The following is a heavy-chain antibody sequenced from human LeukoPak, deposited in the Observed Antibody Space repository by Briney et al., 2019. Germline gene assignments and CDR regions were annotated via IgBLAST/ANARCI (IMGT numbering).Heavy chain of an antibody. CDR3: AKDRSSMVRGVIIK. D-gene: IGHD3-10*01. J-gene: IGHJ4*02. V-gene: IGHV3-43*02. CDR1: GFTFDDYD. CDR2: ISGDGSNT. Sequence: GGSLRLSCAVSGFTFDDYDMHWVRQPPGKGLEWVSLISGDGSNTYYADSVKGRFTISRDSSRSSLHLQMNSLRTEDTALYYCAKDRSSMVRGVIIKWGQGTLVTVSS.